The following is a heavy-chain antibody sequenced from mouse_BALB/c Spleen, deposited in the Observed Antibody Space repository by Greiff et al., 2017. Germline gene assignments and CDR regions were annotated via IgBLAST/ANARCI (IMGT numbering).Heavy chain of an antibody. V-gene: IGHV5-6*01. CDR1: GFTFSSYG. CDR2: ISSGGSYT. Sequence: EVQLVESGGDLVKPGGSLKLSCAASGFTFSSYGMSWVRQTPDKRLEWVATISSGGSYTYYPDSVKGRFTISRDNAKNTLYLQMSSLKSEDTAMYYCARGGAYWYFDVWGAGTTVTVSS. CDR3: ARGGAYWYFDV. J-gene: IGHJ1*01.